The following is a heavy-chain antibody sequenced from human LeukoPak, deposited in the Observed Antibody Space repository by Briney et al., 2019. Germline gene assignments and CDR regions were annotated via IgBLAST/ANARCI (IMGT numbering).Heavy chain of an antibody. Sequence: SETLSLTCTVSGGSISSYYWSWLRQPAGKGLEWIGRIYTSGSTNYNPSLKSRVTMSVDTSKNQFSLKLSSVTAADTAVYYCARGYYENPYYFDYWGQGTLVTVSS. CDR1: GGSISSYY. V-gene: IGHV4-4*07. J-gene: IGHJ4*02. CDR3: ARGYYENPYYFDY. CDR2: IYTSGST. D-gene: IGHD3-22*01.